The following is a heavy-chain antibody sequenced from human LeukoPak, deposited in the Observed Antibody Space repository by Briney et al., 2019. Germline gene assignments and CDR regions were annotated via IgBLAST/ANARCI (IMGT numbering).Heavy chain of an antibody. V-gene: IGHV4-4*07. D-gene: IGHD6-6*01. CDR2: IYRSEST. Sequence: SETLSLTCTVSVGPISNYYGIWIRRPAGKALEWIGRIYRSESTNYNRSLKSPVTMLEDTSKNQIVLAMDSVTAADPGGYFWARDVRRSSSSSNSDYYYMDVWGKGATVTVSS. J-gene: IGHJ6*03. CDR3: ARDVRRSSSSSNSDYYYMDV. CDR1: VGPISNYY.